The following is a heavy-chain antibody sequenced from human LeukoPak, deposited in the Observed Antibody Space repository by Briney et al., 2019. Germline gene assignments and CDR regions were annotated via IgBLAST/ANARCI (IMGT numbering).Heavy chain of an antibody. J-gene: IGHJ4*02. Sequence: GGSLRLSCAASGFTFSSYWMSWVRQAPGKGLEWVANMKQDGSEKYYVDSVKGRFTISRDNAKNSLYLQMNSLRAEDTAVYYCARESVLWFGAADYWGQGTLVTVSS. D-gene: IGHD3-10*01. V-gene: IGHV3-7*03. CDR2: MKQDGSEK. CDR3: ARESVLWFGAADY. CDR1: GFTFSSYW.